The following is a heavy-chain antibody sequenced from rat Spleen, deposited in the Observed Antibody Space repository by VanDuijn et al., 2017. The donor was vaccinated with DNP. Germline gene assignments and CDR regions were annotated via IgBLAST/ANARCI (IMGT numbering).Heavy chain of an antibody. D-gene: IGHD4-4*01. CDR2: ISTSGSRT. V-gene: IGHV5-25*01. J-gene: IGHJ4*01. CDR3: ARHGGLGFYAMDA. CDR1: GFTFSNYY. Sequence: EVQLVESGGGLVQPGRSLKLSCAASGFTFSNYYMAWVRQAPKKGLEWVATISTSGSRTYYPDSVKGRFTISRDNAKSSLYLEMNSLKSEDTATYYCARHGGLGFYAMDAWGQGTSVTVSS.